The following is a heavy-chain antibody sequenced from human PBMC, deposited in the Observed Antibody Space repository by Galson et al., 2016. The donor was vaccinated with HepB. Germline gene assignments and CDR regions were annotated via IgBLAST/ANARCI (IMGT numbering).Heavy chain of an antibody. CDR1: GYSFSAYG. J-gene: IGHJ6*02. D-gene: IGHD3-16*01. V-gene: IGHV1-18*01. CDR2: ISGSSGNT. Sequence: SVKVSCKASGYSFSAYGVTWVRQAPGQGLEWVGTISGSSGNTKYAQRFQNRVTLTRDTSTNTANMELRSLQSDDTAVYYCAKDVLFDFVWDDYRRGYRFGLDIWGQGTTVTVSS. CDR3: AKDVLFDFVWDDYRRGYRFGLDI.